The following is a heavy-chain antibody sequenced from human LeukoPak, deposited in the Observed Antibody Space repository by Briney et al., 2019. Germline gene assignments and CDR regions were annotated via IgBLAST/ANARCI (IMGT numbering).Heavy chain of an antibody. CDR2: INPSGVST. V-gene: IGHV1-46*01. Sequence: ASVKVSCKASGYTFTSYYMHWVRQAPGQGLEWMGIINPSGVSTSYAQKFQGRVTMTRDTSTSTVYMELSSLRSEDTAVYYCATARASFYFDYWGQGTLVTVSS. CDR1: GYTFTSYY. CDR3: ATARASFYFDY. J-gene: IGHJ4*02.